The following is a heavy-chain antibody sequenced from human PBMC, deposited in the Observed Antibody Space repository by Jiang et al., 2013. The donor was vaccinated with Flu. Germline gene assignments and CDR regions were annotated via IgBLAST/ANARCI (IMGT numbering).Heavy chain of an antibody. D-gene: IGHD1-26*01. CDR2: VNPNSGNT. CDR3: VRGGGD. CDR1: RYTFTSID. V-gene: IGHV1-8*01. Sequence: SGAEVKKPGASVKVSCKVSRYTFTSIDINWVRQATGQGLEWVGWVNPNSGNTGHAQKFQGRVTMTRDTSISTVYMELSSLTSEDTAVYYCVRGGGDWGQGTLVTVSS. J-gene: IGHJ4*02.